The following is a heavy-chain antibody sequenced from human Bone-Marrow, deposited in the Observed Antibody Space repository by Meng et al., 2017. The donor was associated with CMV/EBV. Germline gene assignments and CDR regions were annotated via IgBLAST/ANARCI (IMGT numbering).Heavy chain of an antibody. J-gene: IGHJ6*02. V-gene: IGHV3-48*04. CDR2: ISSSSSTI. D-gene: IGHD3-10*01. CDR3: ARGRRRYYVGSGSQGGYGMDV. CDR1: GFTFSSYS. Sequence: GGSLRLSCAASGFTFSSYSMNWVRQAPGKGLEWVSYISSSSSTIYYADSVKGRFTISRDNAKNSLYLQMNSLRAEDTAVYYCARGRRRYYVGSGSQGGYGMDVWGQGTTVTVSS.